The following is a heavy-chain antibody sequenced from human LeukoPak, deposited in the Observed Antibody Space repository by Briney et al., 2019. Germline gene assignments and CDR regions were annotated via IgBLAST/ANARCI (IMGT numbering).Heavy chain of an antibody. CDR3: ARDLNYSDSSSSESY. D-gene: IGHD3-22*01. CDR2: ISGSGGST. Sequence: GGSLRLSCAASGFTFSSYAMSWVRQTPGKGLEWVSAISGSGGSTYYADSVKGRFTISRDNSKNTLYLQMNSLRAEDTALYYCARDLNYSDSSSSESYWGQGTQVTVSS. J-gene: IGHJ4*02. V-gene: IGHV3-23*01. CDR1: GFTFSSYA.